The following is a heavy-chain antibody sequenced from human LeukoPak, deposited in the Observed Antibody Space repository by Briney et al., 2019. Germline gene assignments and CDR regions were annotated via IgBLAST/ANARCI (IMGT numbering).Heavy chain of an antibody. V-gene: IGHV1-18*01. Sequence: ASVKVSCKASGCTFTNYGITWVRQAPGQGLECMGWISAYSSNANYEQKLQGRVTMTTDTSTSTAYMELRSLRSDDAAVYYCARDRSAFYGDSYYYYGMDVWGQGTTVTVSS. J-gene: IGHJ6*02. CDR3: ARDRSAFYGDSYYYYGMDV. D-gene: IGHD4-17*01. CDR1: GCTFTNYG. CDR2: ISAYSSNA.